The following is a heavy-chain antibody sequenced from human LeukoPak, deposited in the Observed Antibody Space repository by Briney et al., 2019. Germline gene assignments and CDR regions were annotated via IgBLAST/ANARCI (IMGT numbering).Heavy chain of an antibody. J-gene: IGHJ3*02. D-gene: IGHD3-10*01. CDR1: GFTFDDYG. CDR3: ASDFGLAYYYGSGSSPHDAFDI. V-gene: IGHV3-20*04. Sequence: GGSLRLSCAASGFTFDDYGMSWVRQAPGKGLEWVSGISWNSGSIGYADSVKGRFTISRDNAKNSLYLQMNSLRAEDTAVYYCASDFGLAYYYGSGSSPHDAFDIWGQGTMVTVSS. CDR2: ISWNSGSI.